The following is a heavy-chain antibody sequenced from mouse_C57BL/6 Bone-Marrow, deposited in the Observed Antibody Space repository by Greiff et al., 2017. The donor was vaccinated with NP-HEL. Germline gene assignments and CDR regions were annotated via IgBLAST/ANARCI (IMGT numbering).Heavy chain of an antibody. J-gene: IGHJ2*01. CDR2: IDPENGDT. Sequence: EVQLLQSGAELVRPGASVKLSCTASGFNIKDDYMHWVKQRPEQGLEWIGWIDPENGDTEYASKFQGKATITADTSSNTAYLQLSSLTSEDTAVYYCTTDWDDYWGQGTTLTVSS. CDR1: GFNIKDDY. V-gene: IGHV14-4*01. CDR3: TTDWDDY. D-gene: IGHD4-1*01.